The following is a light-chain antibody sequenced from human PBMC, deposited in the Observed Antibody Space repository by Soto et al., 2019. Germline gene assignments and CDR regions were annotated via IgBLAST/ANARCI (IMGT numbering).Light chain of an antibody. CDR1: QNVRTF. V-gene: IGKV3-11*01. J-gene: IGKJ1*01. Sequence: EVVLTQSPATLSLSPGERATLSCRASQNVRTFLDWYQQKPGQPPRLLIYGASNRATGIPARFSGSGSGTDFTLTISSLEPEDFAVYYCQQYDSSPRTFGQGTKVEIK. CDR3: QQYDSSPRT. CDR2: GAS.